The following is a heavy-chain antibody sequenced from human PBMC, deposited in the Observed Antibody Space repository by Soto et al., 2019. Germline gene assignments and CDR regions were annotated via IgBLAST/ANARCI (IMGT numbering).Heavy chain of an antibody. V-gene: IGHV1-18*04. CDR3: ARDLGVVVTARTYYFDY. Sequence: ASVKVSCKASGYTFTSYGISWVRQAPGQGLEWMGWISAYNGNTNYAQKLQGRVTMTTDTSTSTAYMELRSLRSDDTAVYYCARDLGVVVTARTYYFDYWGQGTQVTVSS. CDR1: GYTFTSYG. J-gene: IGHJ4*02. CDR2: ISAYNGNT. D-gene: IGHD2-21*02.